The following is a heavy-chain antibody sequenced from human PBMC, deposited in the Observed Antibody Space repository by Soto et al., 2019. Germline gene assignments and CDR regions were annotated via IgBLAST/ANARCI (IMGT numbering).Heavy chain of an antibody. CDR3: AKDDFTDRGDDYFDY. D-gene: IGHD2-21*02. CDR2: IGASGDIT. V-gene: IGHV3-23*01. CDR1: GFSFTNFA. Sequence: GGSLRLSCAASGFSFTNFAMSWVRQAPGKGLEWVAGIGASGDITWYADSVKGRLSISRDNSKNTLYLQLNSLRFEDTDVYYCAKDDFTDRGDDYFDYWGPGTVVTVAS. J-gene: IGHJ4*02.